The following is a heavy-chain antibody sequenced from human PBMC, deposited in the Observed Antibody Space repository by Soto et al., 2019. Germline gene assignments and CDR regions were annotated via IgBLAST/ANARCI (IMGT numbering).Heavy chain of an antibody. CDR1: DGSISSGDYY. Sequence: QVQLQESGPGLVKPSQTLSLTCTVSDGSISSGDYYWSWIRQHPGKGLEWIGYIYYSGSTYYNPSLKSRVTISVDTSKNQFSLKLSSVTAADTAVYYCARWWSGSRQGFDPWGQGTLVTVSS. D-gene: IGHD3-3*01. CDR2: IYYSGST. V-gene: IGHV4-31*03. J-gene: IGHJ5*02. CDR3: ARWWSGSRQGFDP.